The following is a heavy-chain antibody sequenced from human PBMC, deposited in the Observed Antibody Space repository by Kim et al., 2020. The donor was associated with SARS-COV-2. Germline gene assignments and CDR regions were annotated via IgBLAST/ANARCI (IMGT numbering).Heavy chain of an antibody. Sequence: TTEYAASVKGRFTISRDASKNSLYLQMNSLKIEDTAVYYCARGGYGGPDYWGQGTLVIVSS. CDR2: TT. J-gene: IGHJ4*02. CDR3: ARGGYGGPDY. V-gene: IGHV3-72*01. D-gene: IGHD3-16*01.